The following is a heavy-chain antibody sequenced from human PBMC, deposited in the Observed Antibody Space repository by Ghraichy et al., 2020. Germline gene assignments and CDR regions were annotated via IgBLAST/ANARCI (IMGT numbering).Heavy chain of an antibody. CDR2: IKSEADGGTT. D-gene: IGHD2/OR15-2a*01. CDR1: GFTFTTAW. J-gene: IGHJ4*02. Sequence: GGSLRLSCATSGFTFTTAWLSWVRQAPGKGLEWVARIKSEADGGTTDYAADVRGRFSITSTDSERTVFLQMNNLRPEDTATYFCVYQRLTVWGQGTLVTVSS. CDR3: VYQRLTV. V-gene: IGHV3-15*01.